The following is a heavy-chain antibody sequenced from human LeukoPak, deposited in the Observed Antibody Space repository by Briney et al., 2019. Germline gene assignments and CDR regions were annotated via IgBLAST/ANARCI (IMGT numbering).Heavy chain of an antibody. Sequence: ASVKVSCKASGGTFSSYAISWVRQAPGQGLEWMGRIIPIFGTANYAQKFQGRVTITTDESTSTAYMELRSLRSDDTAVYYCARAHSTVTTGEVADYWGQGTLVTVSS. CDR2: IIPIFGTA. CDR1: GGTFSSYA. D-gene: IGHD4-17*01. J-gene: IGHJ4*02. CDR3: ARAHSTVTTGEVADY. V-gene: IGHV1-69*05.